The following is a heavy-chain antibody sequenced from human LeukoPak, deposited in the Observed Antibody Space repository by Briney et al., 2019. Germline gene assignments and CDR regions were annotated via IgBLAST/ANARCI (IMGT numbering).Heavy chain of an antibody. CDR2: IYYSGST. CDR1: GGSISSYY. J-gene: IGHJ5*02. Sequence: SETLSLTCTVSGGSISSYYWSWIRQPPGKGLEWIGYIYYSGSTNYNPSLKSRVTISVDTSKNQFSLKLSSVTAADTAVYYCARGGITIFGVVIMEAWFDPWGQGTLVTVSS. V-gene: IGHV4-59*08. CDR3: ARGGITIFGVVIMEAWFDP. D-gene: IGHD3-3*01.